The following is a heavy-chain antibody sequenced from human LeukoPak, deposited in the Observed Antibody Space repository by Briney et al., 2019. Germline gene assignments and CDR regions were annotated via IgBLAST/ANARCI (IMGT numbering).Heavy chain of an antibody. Sequence: SETLSLTCTVSGGSFSSGGHYWSWIRQSAGKGLEWIGRLYTSDSTAYNPSLRNRVTISLDTSKNQLSLKLNSVTAADTAVYYCARDRGCSSTSCYTPGYYYYYMDVWGKGTTVTVSS. CDR1: GGSFSSGGHY. V-gene: IGHV4-61*02. CDR2: LYTSDST. CDR3: ARDRGCSSTSCYTPGYYYYYMDV. D-gene: IGHD2-2*02. J-gene: IGHJ6*03.